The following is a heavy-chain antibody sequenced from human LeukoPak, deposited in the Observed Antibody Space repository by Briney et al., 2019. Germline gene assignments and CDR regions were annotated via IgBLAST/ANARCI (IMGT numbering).Heavy chain of an antibody. CDR3: ASDGLYCSGSSCYYSGMDV. D-gene: IGHD2-15*01. CDR1: GGSFSGYY. J-gene: IGHJ6*02. Sequence: SETLSLTCAVYGGSFSGYYWSWIRQPPGKGLEWIGEINHSGSTNYNPSLKSRVTISVDTSKNQFSLRLSSVTAADTAVYYCASDGLYCSGSSCYYSGMDVWGQGTTVTVSS. CDR2: INHSGST. V-gene: IGHV4-34*01.